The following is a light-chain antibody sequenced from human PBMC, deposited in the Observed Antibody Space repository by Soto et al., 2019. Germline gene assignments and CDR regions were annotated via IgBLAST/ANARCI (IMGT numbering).Light chain of an antibody. CDR3: NSYTPDDTQI. CDR2: DVR. CDR1: GDDPNYYRY. J-gene: IGLJ2*01. Sequence: QSVLTQPASVSGSPGQSITISCSGTGDDPNYYRYVSWYQQHPGKAPRLLIFDVRNRPSGVSNRFSGSRSGNTASLTISGLQAQDEAHYFCNSYTPDDTQIFGGGTKVTVL. V-gene: IGLV2-14*03.